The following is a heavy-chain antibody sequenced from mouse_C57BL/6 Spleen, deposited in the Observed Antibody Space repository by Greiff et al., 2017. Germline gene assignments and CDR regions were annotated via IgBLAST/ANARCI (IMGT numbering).Heavy chain of an antibody. J-gene: IGHJ4*01. CDR1: GYTFTSYW. V-gene: IGHV1-55*01. Sequence: QVQLQQPGAELVKPGASVKMSCKASGYTFTSYWITWVKQRPGHGLEWIGDIYPGSGRTNYNEKFKSKATLTVDTSSSTAYMQLSSLTSEDSAVYYCARWDYDDYYAMDYWGQGASVTVSS. D-gene: IGHD2-4*01. CDR3: ARWDYDDYYAMDY. CDR2: IYPGSGRT.